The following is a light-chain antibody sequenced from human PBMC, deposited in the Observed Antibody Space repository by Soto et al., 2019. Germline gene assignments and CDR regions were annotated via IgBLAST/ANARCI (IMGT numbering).Light chain of an antibody. V-gene: IGKV3-20*01. J-gene: IGKJ1*01. CDR2: GAS. CDR3: QQYGSSPT. CDR1: QSVSSSY. Sequence: EIVLTQSPGTLSLSPGERATLSCRASQSVSSSYLAWYQQKPGQAPRLLIYGASSRATGIPDRFSGSGSGTDFNLTISRLEPEDCAVYYCQQYGSSPTFGQGTKVEIK.